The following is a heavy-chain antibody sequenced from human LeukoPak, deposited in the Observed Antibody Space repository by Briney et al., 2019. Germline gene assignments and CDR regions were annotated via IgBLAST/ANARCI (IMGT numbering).Heavy chain of an antibody. J-gene: IGHJ4*02. CDR3: AKDQAVAAAGSWYY. CDR1: GFTFSSYG. CDR2: ISGSGGST. V-gene: IGHV3-23*01. Sequence: GGSLRLSCAASGFTFSSYGMSWVRQAPGKGLEWVSAISGSGGSTYYADSVKGRFTISRDNSKNTLYLQMNSLRAEDTAVYYCAKDQAVAAAGSWYYWGQGTLATVSS. D-gene: IGHD6-13*01.